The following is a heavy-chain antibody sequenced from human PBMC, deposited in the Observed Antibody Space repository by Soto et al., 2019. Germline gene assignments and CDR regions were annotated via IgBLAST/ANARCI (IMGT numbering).Heavy chain of an antibody. V-gene: IGHV3-21*01. CDR3: EREVPEHLGELSVP. J-gene: IGHJ5*02. D-gene: IGHD3-16*02. CDR1: GFTFSSYS. CDR2: ISSSSSYI. Sequence: EVQLVESGGGLVKPGGSLRLSCAASGFTFSSYSMNWVRQAPGKGLEWVSSISSSSSYIYYADSVKGRFTISRDNAKNSLYLQMNSLRAEDTAVYYCEREVPEHLGELSVPWGQGTLVTVSS.